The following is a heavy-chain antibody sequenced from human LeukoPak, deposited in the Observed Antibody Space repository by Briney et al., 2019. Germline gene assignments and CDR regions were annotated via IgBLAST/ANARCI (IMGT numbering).Heavy chain of an antibody. Sequence: PSETLSLTCTVSGGSISSSSYDWGWIRQPPGKGLEWIGYIYHSGSTYYNPSLKSRVTISVDRSKNQFSLKLSSVTAAGTAVYYCARVLAPANYYDSSGYAFDIWGQGTMVTVSS. J-gene: IGHJ3*02. V-gene: IGHV4-39*07. CDR1: GGSISSSSYD. D-gene: IGHD3-22*01. CDR2: IYHSGST. CDR3: ARVLAPANYYDSSGYAFDI.